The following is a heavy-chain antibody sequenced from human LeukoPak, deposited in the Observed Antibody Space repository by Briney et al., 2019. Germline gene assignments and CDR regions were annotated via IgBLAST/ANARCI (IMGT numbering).Heavy chain of an antibody. V-gene: IGHV4-39*01. CDR2: IYYSGST. CDR3: ARQGAYYYDSSGELFDY. Sequence: PETPSLTWTVSGGSISSSSYYWGWIRQPPGKGLEWIGSIYYSGSTYYNPSLKSRVTISVDTSKNQFSLKLSSVTAADTAVYYCARQGAYYYDSSGELFDYWGQGTLVTVSS. J-gene: IGHJ4*02. CDR1: GGSISSSSYY. D-gene: IGHD3-22*01.